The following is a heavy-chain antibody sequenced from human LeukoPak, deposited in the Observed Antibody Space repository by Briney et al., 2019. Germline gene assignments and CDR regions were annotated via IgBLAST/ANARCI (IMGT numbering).Heavy chain of an antibody. CDR1: GYSFTSYW. CDR3: ARTVGATGFDP. V-gene: IGHV5-51*01. CDR2: IYPGDSDT. D-gene: IGHD1-26*01. Sequence: GESLKISCKASGYSFTSYWVGWVRQMPGKGLEWMGIIYPGDSDTRYSPSFEGQVTISADKSISIAYLQWSSLKASDTAMYYCARTVGATGFDPWGQGTLVTVSS. J-gene: IGHJ5*02.